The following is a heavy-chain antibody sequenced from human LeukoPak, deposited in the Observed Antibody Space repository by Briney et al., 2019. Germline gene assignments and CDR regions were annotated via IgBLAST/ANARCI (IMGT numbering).Heavy chain of an antibody. CDR3: AREGVYYDILAAYYRPYYFDF. CDR1: GGSISGFY. CDR2: IYYSGST. J-gene: IGHJ4*02. Sequence: PSETLSLTCTVSGGSISGFYWSWIRQPPGKGLEWIGYIYYSGSTNYNPSLKSRLTISVDTSKNQFSLKLSSVTAADTAVYYCAREGVYYDILAAYYRPYYFDFWGQGTLVTVYS. D-gene: IGHD3-9*01. V-gene: IGHV4-59*12.